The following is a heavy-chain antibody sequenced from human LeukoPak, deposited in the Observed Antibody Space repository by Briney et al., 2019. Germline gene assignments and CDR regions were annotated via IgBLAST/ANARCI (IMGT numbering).Heavy chain of an antibody. CDR1: GFTFSDYY. D-gene: IGHD3-9*01. CDR2: IYSGGST. V-gene: IGHV3-53*01. CDR3: ARDALYYDILTGLYYYYGMDV. J-gene: IGHJ6*02. Sequence: PGGSLRLSCAASGFTFSDYYMSWIRQAPGKGLEWVSVIYSGGSTYYADSVKGRFTISRDNSKNTLYLQMNSLRAEDTAVYYCARDALYYDILTGLYYYYGMDVWGQGTTVTVSS.